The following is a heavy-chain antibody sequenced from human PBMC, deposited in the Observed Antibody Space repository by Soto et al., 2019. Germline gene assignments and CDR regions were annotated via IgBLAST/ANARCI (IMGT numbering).Heavy chain of an antibody. Sequence: EVQLLESGGGLVQPGVSLRLSCAASGFTFSSYAMSLVRQAPGKGLDWVSSISGSGGTTYYADSVKGRFTISRDNSKNTLYLQMNSLRAEDKAVYYCSKDPGMVRGITAIDYWGQGALVTVSS. D-gene: IGHD3-10*01. CDR1: GFTFSSYA. CDR2: ISGSGGTT. V-gene: IGHV3-23*01. CDR3: SKDPGMVRGITAIDY. J-gene: IGHJ4*02.